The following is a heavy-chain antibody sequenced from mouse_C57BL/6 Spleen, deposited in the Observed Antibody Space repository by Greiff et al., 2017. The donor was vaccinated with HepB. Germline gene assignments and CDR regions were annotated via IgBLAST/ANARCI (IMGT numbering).Heavy chain of an antibody. D-gene: IGHD2-2*01. Sequence: VQLKESGAELVRPGASVKLSCTASGFNIKDDYMHWVKQRPEQGLEWIGWIDPENGDTEYASKFQGKATITADTSSNTAYLQLSSLTSEDTAVYYCTLRVKAYWGQGTLVTVSA. CDR1: GFNIKDDY. CDR3: TLRVKAY. V-gene: IGHV14-4*01. J-gene: IGHJ3*01. CDR2: IDPENGDT.